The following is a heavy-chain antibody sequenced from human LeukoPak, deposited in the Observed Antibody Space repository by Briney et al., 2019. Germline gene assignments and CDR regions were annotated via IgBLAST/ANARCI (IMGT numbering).Heavy chain of an antibody. J-gene: IGHJ5*02. CDR2: IIPIFGTA. D-gene: IGHD3-9*01. CDR3: ARDQRLRYFDWREGGNWFDP. V-gene: IGHV1-69*05. Sequence: GASVKVSCKASGGTFSSYAISWVRQAPGQGLEWMGGIIPIFGTANYAQKFQGRVTITTDESTSTAYMELSSLRSEDTAVYYCARDQRLRYFDWREGGNWFDPWGQGTLVTVSS. CDR1: GGTFSSYA.